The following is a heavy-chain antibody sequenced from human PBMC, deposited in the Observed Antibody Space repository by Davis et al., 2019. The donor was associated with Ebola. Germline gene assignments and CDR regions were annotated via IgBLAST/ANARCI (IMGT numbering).Heavy chain of an antibody. CDR3: AKEKSGSYDY. J-gene: IGHJ4*02. V-gene: IGHV3-43*01. CDR1: GFTFDDYT. D-gene: IGHD1-26*01. Sequence: GESLKISCAASGFTFDDYTMHWVRQAPGKGLEWVSLISWDGGSTYYADSVKGRFTISRDNSKNSLYLQMNSLRTEDTALYYCAKEKSGSYDYWGQGTLVTVSS. CDR2: ISWDGGST.